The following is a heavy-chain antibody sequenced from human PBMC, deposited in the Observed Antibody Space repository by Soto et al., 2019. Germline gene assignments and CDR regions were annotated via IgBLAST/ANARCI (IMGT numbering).Heavy chain of an antibody. CDR3: ARDRLPYYDSSGRFDY. CDR2: INPSGGST. J-gene: IGHJ4*02. CDR1: GYTFTSYY. V-gene: IGHV1-46*01. Sequence: ASVKVSCKASGYTFTSYYMHWVRQAPGQGLEWMGIINPSGGSTSYAQKFQGRVTMTRDTSTSTVYMELSSLGSEDTAVYYCARDRLPYYDSSGRFDYWGQGTLVTVSS. D-gene: IGHD3-22*01.